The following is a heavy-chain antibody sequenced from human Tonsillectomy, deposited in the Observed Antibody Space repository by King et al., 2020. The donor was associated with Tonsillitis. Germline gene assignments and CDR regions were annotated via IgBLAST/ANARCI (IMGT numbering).Heavy chain of an antibody. Sequence: VQLVESGGGVVQPGRSLRLSCAASGFTFSSYGMHWVRQAPGKGLEWVAVISYDGSNKYYADSGKGRFTISRDNSKNTLYLQMNSLRAEDTAVYYCANPGGYWGQGTLVTVSS. D-gene: IGHD3-10*01. CDR2: ISYDGSNK. J-gene: IGHJ4*02. V-gene: IGHV3-30*18. CDR3: ANPGGY. CDR1: GFTFSSYG.